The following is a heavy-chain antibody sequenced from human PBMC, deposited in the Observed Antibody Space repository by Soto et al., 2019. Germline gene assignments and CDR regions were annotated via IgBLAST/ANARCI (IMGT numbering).Heavy chain of an antibody. D-gene: IGHD4-17*01. CDR3: ATEWVMTTVNDYYYYGMDV. CDR2: INPNSGGT. Sequence: ASVKVSCKASGFTFTGYYMHWVRQAPGQGLEWMGWINPNSGGTNYAQKFQGRVTMTRDTSISTAYMELSRLRSGDTAVYYCATEWVMTTVNDYYYYGMDVWGQGTTVTVSS. J-gene: IGHJ6*02. V-gene: IGHV1-2*02. CDR1: GFTFTGYY.